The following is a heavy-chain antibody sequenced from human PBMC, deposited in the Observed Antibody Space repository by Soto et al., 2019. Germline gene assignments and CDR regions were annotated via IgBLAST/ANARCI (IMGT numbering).Heavy chain of an antibody. J-gene: IGHJ4*02. CDR3: ARVWFGDPYFDY. V-gene: IGHV4-28*03. CDR2: IYYSGST. Sequence: LSSTCAVSGYSIRSSNWWGWIRHPPGKGLEWIGYIYYSGSTYYNPSLKSRVTMSVDTSKNQFSLKLSSVTAVDTAVYYCARVWFGDPYFDYWGQGTLVTVSS. CDR1: GYSIRSSNW. D-gene: IGHD3-10*01.